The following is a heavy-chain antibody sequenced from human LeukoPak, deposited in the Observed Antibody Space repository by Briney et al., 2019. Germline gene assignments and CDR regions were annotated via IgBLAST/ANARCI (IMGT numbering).Heavy chain of an antibody. CDR3: ARVLTYYDFWSGYLGNWFGP. D-gene: IGHD3-3*01. J-gene: IGHJ5*02. CDR2: IKQDGSEK. Sequence: GGSLRLSCAASGFTFSSYWMSWVRQAPGKGLEWVANIKQDGSEKYYVDSVKGRFTISRDNAKNSLYLQMNSLRAEDTAVYYCARVLTYYDFWSGYLGNWFGPWGQGTLVTVSP. CDR1: GFTFSSYW. V-gene: IGHV3-7*01.